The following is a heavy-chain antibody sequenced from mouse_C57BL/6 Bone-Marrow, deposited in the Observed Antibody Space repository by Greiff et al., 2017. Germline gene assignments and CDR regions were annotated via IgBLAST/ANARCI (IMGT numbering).Heavy chain of an antibody. Sequence: QVQLQQSGPELVKPGASVKISCKASGYAFSSSWMNWVKQRPGKGLEWIGRIYPGDGDTNYNGKFKGQATLPADKSSSTAYMQLSSLTSEDSAVYFCEMGGLRRYFDVWGTGTTVTVSS. D-gene: IGHD2-4*01. CDR1: GYAFSSSW. V-gene: IGHV1-82*01. CDR3: EMGGLRRYFDV. J-gene: IGHJ1*03. CDR2: IYPGDGDT.